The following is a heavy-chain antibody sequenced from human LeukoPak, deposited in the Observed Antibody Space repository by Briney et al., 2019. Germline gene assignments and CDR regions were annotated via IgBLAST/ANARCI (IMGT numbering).Heavy chain of an antibody. J-gene: IGHJ6*03. Sequence: ASVTVSFKASGGTFSSYAISWVRQAPGQGLEWMGGIIPIFGTANYAQKFQGRVTITTDESTSTAYMELSSLRSEDTAVYYCARQMIGYCSSTSCSHTKTTYYYYMDVWGKGTTVTVSS. V-gene: IGHV1-69*05. CDR1: GGTFSSYA. CDR3: ARQMIGYCSSTSCSHTKTTYYYYMDV. CDR2: IIPIFGTA. D-gene: IGHD2-2*01.